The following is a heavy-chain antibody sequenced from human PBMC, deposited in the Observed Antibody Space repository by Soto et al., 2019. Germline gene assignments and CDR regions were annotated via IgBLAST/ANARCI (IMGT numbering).Heavy chain of an antibody. J-gene: IGHJ5*02. Sequence: QVQLVQSGAEVQKPGSSVKVSCKASGGTFSSYTISWVRQAPGQGLEWMGRIIPILGIANYAQKLQGRVTITADKSKSTAYMELSCLRSDDTAVYYCAIDLQLPTRVWFDPWGQGTLVTLSS. V-gene: IGHV1-69*02. CDR3: AIDLQLPTRVWFDP. D-gene: IGHD2-2*01. CDR2: IIPILGIA. CDR1: GGTFSSYT.